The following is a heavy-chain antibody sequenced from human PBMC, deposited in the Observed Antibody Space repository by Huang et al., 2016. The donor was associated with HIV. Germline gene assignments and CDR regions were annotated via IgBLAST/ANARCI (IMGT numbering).Heavy chain of an antibody. CDR3: AMSLRYQYDSRSYWGRYFDY. J-gene: IGHJ4*02. V-gene: IGHV1-69*01. D-gene: IGHD3-16*01. Sequence: QVQLEQSGPAVRKPGSSVKVSCQASGGSFSDQIISWVRQAPGQRVEWMGGSSALCRAPDYAQEFKGRVTMTADESTATIYMELNSLTSEDTAVYYCAMSLRYQYDSRSYWGRYFDYWGQGTLVTVSS. CDR1: GGSFSDQI. CDR2: SSALCRAP.